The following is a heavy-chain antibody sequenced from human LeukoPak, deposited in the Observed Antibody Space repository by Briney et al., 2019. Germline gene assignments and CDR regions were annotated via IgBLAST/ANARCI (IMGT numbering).Heavy chain of an antibody. Sequence: ASVKVSCKASGYTFIRFDIIWVRQAPGQGLEWMGWVNPNNGATGYAQKFQGRVTMTRDISTSTAYMDLSSLRFEDTAVYYCAIRLYSDSPSWGQGTLVTVSS. J-gene: IGHJ4*02. D-gene: IGHD3-22*01. CDR3: AIRLYSDSPS. CDR2: VNPNNGAT. CDR1: GYTFIRFD. V-gene: IGHV1-8*01.